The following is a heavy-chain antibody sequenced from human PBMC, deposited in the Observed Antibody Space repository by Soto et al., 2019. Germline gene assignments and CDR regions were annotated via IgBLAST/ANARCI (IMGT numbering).Heavy chain of an antibody. V-gene: IGHV4-59*01. CDR3: ARAPYGGLRLDY. CDR1: GGSISSYY. CDR2: IYYSGST. D-gene: IGHD3-16*01. J-gene: IGHJ4*02. Sequence: SETLSLTCTVSGGSISSYYWSWIRQPPGKGLEWIGYIYYSGSTNYTPSLKSRVTISVDTSKNQFSLKLSSVTAADTAVYYCARAPYGGLRLDYWGQGTLVTVSS.